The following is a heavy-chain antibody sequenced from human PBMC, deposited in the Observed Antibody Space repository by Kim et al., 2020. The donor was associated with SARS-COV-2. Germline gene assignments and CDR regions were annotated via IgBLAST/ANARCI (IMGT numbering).Heavy chain of an antibody. D-gene: IGHD1-26*01. J-gene: IGHJ4*02. V-gene: IGHV1-69*13. CDR2: IIPIFGTA. CDR3: ARALDSGSYYGPYYFDY. Sequence: SVKVSCKASGGTFSSYALSWVRQAPGQGLEWMGGIIPIFGTANYAQRFQGRVTITADESTSTAYMELSSLRSEDTAVYYCARALDSGSYYGPYYFDYWGQGTLVTVSS. CDR1: GGTFSSYA.